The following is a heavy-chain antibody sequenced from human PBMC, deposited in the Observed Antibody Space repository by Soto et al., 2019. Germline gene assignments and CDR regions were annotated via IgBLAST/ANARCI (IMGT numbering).Heavy chain of an antibody. CDR1: GYTFTGYA. CDR3: ASFPRGYGMDV. J-gene: IGHJ6*02. V-gene: IGHV1-3*01. Sequence: ASVKVSGKASGYTFTGYAMHWVRQAPGQRLERMGWINAGNGNTKYSQKFQGRVTITRDTSASTAYMELSSLRSEDTAVYYCASFPRGYGMDVWGQGTTVTAP. D-gene: IGHD3-10*01. CDR2: INAGNGNT.